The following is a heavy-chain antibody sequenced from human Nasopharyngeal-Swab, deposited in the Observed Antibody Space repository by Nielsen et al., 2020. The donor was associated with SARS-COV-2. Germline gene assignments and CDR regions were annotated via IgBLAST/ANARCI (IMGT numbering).Heavy chain of an antibody. CDR3: ATFERYCSSTSCYD. CDR2: MNPNSGST. J-gene: IGHJ4*02. CDR1: GYTFTSYD. D-gene: IGHD2-2*01. V-gene: IGHV1-8*01. Sequence: ASVKVSCKASGYTFTSYDINWVRQATGQGLEWMGWMNPNSGSTGYAQKFQGRVTMTRNTSISTAYMELSSLRSEDTAVYYCATFERYCSSTSCYDWGQGTLVTVSS.